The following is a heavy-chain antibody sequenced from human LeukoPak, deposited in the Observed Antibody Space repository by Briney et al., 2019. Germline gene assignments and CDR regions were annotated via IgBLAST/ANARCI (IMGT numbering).Heavy chain of an antibody. D-gene: IGHD5-24*01. CDR2: GFYIGRA. CDR1: GATVRSHY. Sequence: SETLSLTCTVSGATVRSHYWSWIRQTPGKGLEWLGYGFYIGRAKYNPSLGSRVAISLDTSENQFSLRLTAVTAADTAVYYCARRDGDNYDFDYWGQGILVTVSS. CDR3: ARRDGDNYDFDY. J-gene: IGHJ4*02. V-gene: IGHV4-59*02.